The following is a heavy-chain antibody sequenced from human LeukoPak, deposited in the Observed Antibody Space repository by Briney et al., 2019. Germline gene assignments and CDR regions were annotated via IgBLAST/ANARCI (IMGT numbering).Heavy chain of an antibody. CDR3: ARGTHDSDY. CDR1: VYTFTVYY. V-gene: IGHV1-2*02. Sequence: GASVNVSCKSSVYTFTVYYMHWVRQPPGQGLEWMGWINPNSGGTNYAQKFQGRVTMTKDTSISTAYMELSRLRSDDTAVYYCARGTHDSDYWGQGTLVTVSS. J-gene: IGHJ4*02. D-gene: IGHD1/OR15-1a*01. CDR2: INPNSGGT.